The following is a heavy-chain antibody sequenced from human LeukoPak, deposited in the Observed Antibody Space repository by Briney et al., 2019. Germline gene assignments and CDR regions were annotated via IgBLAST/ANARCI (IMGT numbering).Heavy chain of an antibody. CDR2: IYSGGST. Sequence: GGSLRLSCAASGFTVSSNYMSWVRQAPGKGLEWVSVIYSGGSTYYADSVKGRFTISRDNSKNTLYLQMNSLRAEDTAVYYCAKDRVVVVPAATRWFDPWGQGTLVTVSS. CDR3: AKDRVVVVPAATRWFDP. J-gene: IGHJ5*02. CDR1: GFTVSSNY. V-gene: IGHV3-53*01. D-gene: IGHD2-2*01.